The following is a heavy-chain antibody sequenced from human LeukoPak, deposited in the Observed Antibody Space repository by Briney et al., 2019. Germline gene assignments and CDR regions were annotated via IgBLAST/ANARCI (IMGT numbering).Heavy chain of an antibody. Sequence: ASVKVSCKASGYTFTGYDINWVRQATGQGLEWMGWMNPNSGNTGYAQKFQGRVTMTRNTSISTAYMELSSLRSEDTAVYYCASQVTVTTDFSDYWGQGTLVTVSS. CDR1: GYTFTGYD. J-gene: IGHJ4*02. CDR2: MNPNSGNT. V-gene: IGHV1-8*01. CDR3: ASQVTVTTDFSDY. D-gene: IGHD4-17*01.